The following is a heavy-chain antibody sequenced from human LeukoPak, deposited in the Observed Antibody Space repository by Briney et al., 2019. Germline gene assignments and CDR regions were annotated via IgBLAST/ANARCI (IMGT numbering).Heavy chain of an antibody. CDR2: ISSSGSTI. J-gene: IGHJ4*02. V-gene: IGHV3-48*03. CDR3: ARSGGGSFTWVDY. CDR1: GFTFSSYY. D-gene: IGHD1-26*01. Sequence: GGSLRLSCAASGFTFSSYYMNWVRQAPGKGLEWVSYISSSGSTIYYADSVKGRFTISRDNAKNSLYLQMNSLRAEDTAVYYCARSGGGSFTWVDYWGQGTLVTVSS.